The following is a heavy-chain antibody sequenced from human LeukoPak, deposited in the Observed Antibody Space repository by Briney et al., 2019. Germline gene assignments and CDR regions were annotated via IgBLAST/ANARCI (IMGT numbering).Heavy chain of an antibody. CDR3: AKFGLAGSGRFHDAFDI. CDR1: GFTFNNYA. V-gene: IGHV3-23*01. D-gene: IGHD3-10*01. J-gene: IGHJ3*02. Sequence: GGSLRLSCAASGFTFNNYAMIWVRQAPGKGLEWVSVISGSGNSTYYADSVKGRSTISRDNSKNTLYLQMNSLRAEDTAVYYCAKFGLAGSGRFHDAFDIWGQGTMVIVSS. CDR2: ISGSGNST.